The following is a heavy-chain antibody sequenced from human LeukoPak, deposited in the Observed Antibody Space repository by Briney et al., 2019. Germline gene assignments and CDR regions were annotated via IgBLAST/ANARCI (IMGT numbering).Heavy chain of an antibody. CDR3: ALLAVASDFDY. J-gene: IGHJ4*02. D-gene: IGHD6-19*01. CDR1: GFPFSVYE. CDR2: IGSSGTTR. Sequence: PGGSLSLSCAVSGFPFSVYEMNWVRQAPGKGLEWVSNIGSSGTTRYYADSVKGRFSISRDNAENSLFLQMNSLRVEDSGIYYCALLAVASDFDYWGQGALVTVSP. V-gene: IGHV3-48*03.